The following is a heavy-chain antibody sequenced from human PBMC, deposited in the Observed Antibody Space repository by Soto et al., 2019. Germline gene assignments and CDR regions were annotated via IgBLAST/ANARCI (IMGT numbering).Heavy chain of an antibody. CDR2: LNGEGTST. Sequence: EEQLAESGGGLVQPGGSLRLSCAASGFTFSTYWMHWVRQAPGKGLVWVSRLNGEGTSTSYAESVKGRFTISRDNAKNTLHLQMNSLRAEDTAVYYCARAPITMVRGVIITGAFDIWGHGTVVTVSS. CDR1: GFTFSTYW. J-gene: IGHJ3*02. D-gene: IGHD3-10*01. V-gene: IGHV3-74*01. CDR3: ARAPITMVRGVIITGAFDI.